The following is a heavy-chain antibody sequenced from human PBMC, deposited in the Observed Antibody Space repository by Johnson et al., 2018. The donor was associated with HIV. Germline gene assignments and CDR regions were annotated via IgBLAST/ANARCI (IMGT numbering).Heavy chain of an antibody. CDR3: AKDARPEGGSDSSGYPIHDAFDI. Sequence: VQLVESGGGLVKPGGSLRLSCAASGFTFSDYYMSWIRQAPGRGLEWVSGINWNSGSMGYADSVKGRFTISRDNSKNMLYLQMNSLRAGDTAVYYCAKDARPEGGSDSSGYPIHDAFDIWGQGTMVTVSS. CDR1: GFTFSDYY. CDR2: INWNSGSM. D-gene: IGHD3-22*01. V-gene: IGHV3-11*01. J-gene: IGHJ3*02.